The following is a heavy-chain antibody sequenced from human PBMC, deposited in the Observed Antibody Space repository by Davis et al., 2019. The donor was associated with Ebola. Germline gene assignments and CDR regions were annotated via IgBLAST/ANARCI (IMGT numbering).Heavy chain of an antibody. V-gene: IGHV3-49*03. Sequence: GESLKISCTASGFTFGDYAMSWFRQAPGKGLEWVSFIRSKAYGGTTEYAASVKGRFTISRDDSKSIAYLQMNSLKTEDTAVYYCTREVYYYDSSLPFDYWGQGTLVTVSS. CDR1: GFTFGDYA. CDR3: TREVYYYDSSLPFDY. D-gene: IGHD3-22*01. J-gene: IGHJ4*02. CDR2: IRSKAYGGTT.